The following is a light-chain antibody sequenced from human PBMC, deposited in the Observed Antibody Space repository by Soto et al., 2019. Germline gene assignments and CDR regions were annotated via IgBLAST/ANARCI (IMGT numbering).Light chain of an antibody. CDR2: EVT. V-gene: IGLV2-14*01. J-gene: IGLJ1*01. Sequence: QSVLTQPASVSGSPGQSITISCTGTTSDFGFYNYVSWYQHHPGKAPKLLIYEVTNRHSGVSNRFSGSKSGNTASLTISGLQAEDEADYYCSSYTSSTCYVFGTGTKVTVL. CDR3: SSYTSSTCYV. CDR1: TSDFGFYNY.